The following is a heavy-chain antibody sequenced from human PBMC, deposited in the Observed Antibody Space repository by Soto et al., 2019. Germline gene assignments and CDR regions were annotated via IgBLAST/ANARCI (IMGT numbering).Heavy chain of an antibody. J-gene: IGHJ4*02. CDR1: GFSFTTAGVA. V-gene: IGHV2-5*01. CDR2: IYYNDDR. D-gene: IGHD5-12*01. CDR3: AHSDGGYEIIYFDF. Sequence: QITLQESGPTLVKPTQTLTLTCTFSGFSFTTAGVAVGWIRQTPGGALEWLTLIYYNDDRRFSLSLKTRLTITGDTSKNQVVLSLTNVDPGDTATYFCAHSDGGYEIIYFDFWGQGIPVTVSS.